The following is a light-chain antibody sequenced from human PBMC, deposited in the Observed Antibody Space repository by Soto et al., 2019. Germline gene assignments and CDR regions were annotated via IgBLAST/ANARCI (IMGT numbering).Light chain of an antibody. CDR3: SSYTSSSTLRV. Sequence: QFALTQPASGSGSPGQSITISSTGTSSDVGGYNYVSWYQQHPGKAPKLMIYEVSNRPSGVSNRFSGSKSGNTASLTISGLQAEDEADYYCSSYTSSSTLRVFGTGTKVTVL. CDR2: EVS. J-gene: IGLJ1*01. CDR1: SSDVGGYNY. V-gene: IGLV2-14*01.